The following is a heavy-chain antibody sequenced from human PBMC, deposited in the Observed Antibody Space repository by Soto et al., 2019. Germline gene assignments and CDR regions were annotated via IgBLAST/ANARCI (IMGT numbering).Heavy chain of an antibody. CDR1: GFTFSSYG. D-gene: IGHD6-19*01. CDR2: IWYDVSNK. CDR3: ARDRYSSGWYDLDY. V-gene: IGHV3-33*01. Sequence: QVQLVESGGGVVQPGRSLRLSCAASGFTFSSYGMHWVRQAPGKGLEWVAVIWYDVSNKYYADSVKGRFTISRDNSKNTLYLQMNSLRVEDTAVYYCARDRYSSGWYDLDYWGQGTLVTVSS. J-gene: IGHJ4*02.